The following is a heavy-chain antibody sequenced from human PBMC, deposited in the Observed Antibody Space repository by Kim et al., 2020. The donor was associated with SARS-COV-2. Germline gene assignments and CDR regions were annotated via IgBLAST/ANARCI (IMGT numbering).Heavy chain of an antibody. CDR1: GYTFTSYA. J-gene: IGHJ6*02. CDR3: AVVLCFGELSSPLGRYGTDV. Sequence: ASVKVSCKASGYTFTSYAMHWVRQAPGQRLEWMGWINAGNGNTKYSQKFQGRVTITRDTSASTAYMELSSLRSDDTAVYYCAVVLCFGELSSPLGRYGTDVWGQGTTVTVS. CDR2: INAGNGNT. V-gene: IGHV1-3*01. D-gene: IGHD3-10*01.